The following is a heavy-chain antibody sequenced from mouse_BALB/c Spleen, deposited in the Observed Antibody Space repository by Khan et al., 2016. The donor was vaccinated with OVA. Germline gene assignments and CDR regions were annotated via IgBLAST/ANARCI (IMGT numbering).Heavy chain of an antibody. CDR2: ISYSGRT. CDR3: ARSGAITTVVATDFDY. D-gene: IGHD1-1*01. Sequence: EVQLQESGPGLVKPSQSLSLTCTVTGYSITSDYAWNWIRQFPGNKLEWMGYISYSGRTSYNPTLKSRISITRDTSKTPFFLHLNSVTTEDTATYYCARSGAITTVVATDFDYWGQGTTLTVSS. V-gene: IGHV3-2*02. CDR1: GYSITSDYA. J-gene: IGHJ2*01.